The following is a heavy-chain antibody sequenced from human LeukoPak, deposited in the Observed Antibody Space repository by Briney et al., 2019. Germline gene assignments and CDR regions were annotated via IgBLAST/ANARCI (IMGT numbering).Heavy chain of an antibody. CDR2: ISSNGGST. CDR1: GFSFDAYT. D-gene: IGHD2-2*02. J-gene: IGHJ6*03. V-gene: IGHV3-64*01. CDR3: ARVVSTSCYTPSDYYCYYYMDV. Sequence: GGSLRLSCAASGFSFDAYTMHWVRQAPGKGLEYVSAISSNGGSTYYANSVRGRFTISRDNSKNTLFVQMGSLRAEDMAVYYCARVVSTSCYTPSDYYCYYYMDVWGKGTTVTVSS.